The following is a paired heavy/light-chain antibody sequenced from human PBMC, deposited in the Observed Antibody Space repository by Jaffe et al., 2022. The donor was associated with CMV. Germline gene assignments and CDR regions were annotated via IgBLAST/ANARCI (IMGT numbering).Light chain of an antibody. Sequence: DIQMTQSPSTLSASVGDRVTITCRASQSISNWLAWYQQKPGKAPNLLIYKASSLKSGVPSRFSGSGSGTEFTLTISSLQPDDFATYYCQEYNKIPYTFGQGTKLEI. CDR3: QEYNKIPYT. J-gene: IGKJ2*01. CDR1: QSISNW. V-gene: IGKV1-5*03. CDR2: KAS.
Heavy chain of an antibody. V-gene: IGHV1-69*09. CDR3: ARGLEVATPADP. J-gene: IGHJ5*02. CDR2: IIPMLPLT. Sequence: QVQLVQSGAEVKQPGSSVKVSCKASGGTFSNFAISWVRQAPGQGLEWMGRIIPMLPLTNYAEKFQGRVTITADKSSNTAYMELRSLRSEDTAVYYCARGLEVATPADPWGQGTLVTVSS. D-gene: IGHD5-12*01. CDR1: GGTFSNFA.